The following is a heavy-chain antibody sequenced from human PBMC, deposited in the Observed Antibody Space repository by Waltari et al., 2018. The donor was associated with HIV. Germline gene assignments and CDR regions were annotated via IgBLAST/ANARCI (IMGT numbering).Heavy chain of an antibody. CDR3: ARGIIAAAGNWFDP. CDR1: GFTVSSNY. J-gene: IGHJ5*02. V-gene: IGHV3-66*02. Sequence: EVQLVASGGGLVQPGGSLGLSCAASGFTVSSNYMSWVRQAPGKGLEWVSVIYSGGSTYYADSVKGRFTISRDNSKNTLYLQMNSLRAEDTAVYYCARGIIAAAGNWFDPWGQGTLVTVSS. D-gene: IGHD6-13*01. CDR2: IYSGGST.